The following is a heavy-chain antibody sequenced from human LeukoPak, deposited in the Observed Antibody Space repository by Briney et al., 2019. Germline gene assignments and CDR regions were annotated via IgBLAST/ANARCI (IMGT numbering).Heavy chain of an antibody. CDR3: ARGYSSSSEAHYYYYYMDV. CDR1: GGSISSSSYY. V-gene: IGHV4-39*01. D-gene: IGHD6-6*01. Sequence: SETLSLTCTVSGGSISSSSYYWGWIRQPPGKGLEWIGSIYYSGSTYYNPSLKSRVTISVDTSKNQFSLKLSSVTAADTAVYYCARGYSSSSEAHYYYYYMDVWGKGTTVTVSS. CDR2: IYYSGST. J-gene: IGHJ6*03.